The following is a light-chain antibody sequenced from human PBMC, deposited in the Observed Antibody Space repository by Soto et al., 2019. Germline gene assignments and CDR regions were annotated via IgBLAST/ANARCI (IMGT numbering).Light chain of an antibody. CDR2: DAS. J-gene: IGKJ1*01. V-gene: IGKV3-11*01. CDR3: QQYNSYSWT. Sequence: EIVLTQSPATLSLSPGERATLSCRASQSVDTSLDWYQQRPGQAPRLLIYDASKRATGIPARFSGSGSGTEFTLTISSLQPDDFATYYCQQYNSYSWTFGQGTKVDIK. CDR1: QSVDTS.